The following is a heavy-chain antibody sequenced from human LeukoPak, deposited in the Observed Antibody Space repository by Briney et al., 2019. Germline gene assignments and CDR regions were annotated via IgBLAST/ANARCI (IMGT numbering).Heavy chain of an antibody. CDR1: GGSISSYY. J-gene: IGHJ4*02. Sequence: PSETLSLTCTVSGGSISSYYWSWIRQPPGKGLEWIGYIYYSGSTNYNPSLKSRVIISVDTSKNQFSLKLSSVTAADTAVYYCARVVRGYFDYWGQGTLVTVSS. CDR2: IYYSGST. D-gene: IGHD3-10*01. CDR3: ARVVRGYFDY. V-gene: IGHV4-59*01.